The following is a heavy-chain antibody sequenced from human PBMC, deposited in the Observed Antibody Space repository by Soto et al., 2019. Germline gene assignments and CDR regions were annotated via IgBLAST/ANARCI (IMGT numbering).Heavy chain of an antibody. CDR1: GFNFAAYT. J-gene: IGHJ4*02. CDR3: SRSLAIDFDS. CDR2: IRRIAYGGTT. Sequence: PGGSLRLSCPASGFNFAAYTMSWVRLTPGKGLEWVGFIRRIAYGGTTDYAASVKGRFTISRDDSRKIVYLQMSRLKIEDTAVYYCSRSLAIDFDSWGQGTLVTVSS. V-gene: IGHV3-49*04.